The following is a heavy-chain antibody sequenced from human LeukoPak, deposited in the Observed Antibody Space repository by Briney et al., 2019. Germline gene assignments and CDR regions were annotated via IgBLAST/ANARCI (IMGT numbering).Heavy chain of an antibody. V-gene: IGHV3-73*01. Sequence: PGGSLKLSCAASGFTFSGSAMHWVRQASGKGLEWAGRIRSKANSYATAYAASVKGRFTISRDDSKNTAYLQMNSLKTEDTAVYYCTVHIVAPANGDYWGQGTLVTVSS. D-gene: IGHD5-12*01. CDR3: TVHIVAPANGDY. CDR1: GFTFSGSA. J-gene: IGHJ4*02. CDR2: IRSKANSYAT.